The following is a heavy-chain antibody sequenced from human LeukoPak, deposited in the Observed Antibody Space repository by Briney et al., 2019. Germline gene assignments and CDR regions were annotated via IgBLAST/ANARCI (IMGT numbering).Heavy chain of an antibody. J-gene: IGHJ1*01. D-gene: IGHD4-11*01. CDR3: AKDAQRGFDYSNSLEK. CDR1: HFTFSHFG. CDR2: IWNDGSSR. V-gene: IGHV3-33*03. Sequence: GGSLTLSCVASHFTFSHFGMHWVRHAPGKGLEWVSVIWNDGSSRYYADSVKGRFTIYRDNSQNTVYLQMNSLRVEDTAVYYCAKDAQRGFDYSNSLEKWGQGTLVIVSS.